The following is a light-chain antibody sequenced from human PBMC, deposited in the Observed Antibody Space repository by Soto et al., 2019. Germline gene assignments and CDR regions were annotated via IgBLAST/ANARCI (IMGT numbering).Light chain of an antibody. Sequence: DIQMTQSPSSLSASVGDRVTITCRASQSISSYLNWYQHKPGKAPKLLIYTASSLQSGVPSRFSGSGSGTDFTLTISSLQPEDFATYYCQRSYRTITFGGGTKVEIK. CDR2: TAS. CDR1: QSISSY. CDR3: QRSYRTIT. J-gene: IGKJ4*01. V-gene: IGKV1-39*01.